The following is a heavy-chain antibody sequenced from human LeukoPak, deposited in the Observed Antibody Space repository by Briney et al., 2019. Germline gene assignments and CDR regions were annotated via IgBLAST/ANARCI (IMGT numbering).Heavy chain of an antibody. V-gene: IGHV1-3*01. Sequence: GASVKVSCKASGYTFTSYTMHWVRQAPGQRLEWMGWINAGNGNTKYSQESQGRVTITRDTSTSTAYMELRSLRSDDTAVYYCAREEGDWGDAFDIWGQGTLVTVSS. D-gene: IGHD2-21*02. CDR3: AREEGDWGDAFDI. CDR2: INAGNGNT. CDR1: GYTFTSYT. J-gene: IGHJ3*02.